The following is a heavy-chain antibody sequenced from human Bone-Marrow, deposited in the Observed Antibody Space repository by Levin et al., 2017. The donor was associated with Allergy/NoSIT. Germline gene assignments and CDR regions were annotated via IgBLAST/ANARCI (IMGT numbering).Heavy chain of an antibody. Sequence: GESLKISCEASGITFKNHGVHWVRQAPGKGLEWVAVISYDANNKFYVESVKGRFTISRDTSENTVLLQMNTLRPEDTAVYYCAKDRSWTGYYPDAFDIWGQGTMVTVSS. CDR1: GITFKNHG. CDR3: AKDRSWTGYYPDAFDI. D-gene: IGHD3/OR15-3a*01. CDR2: ISYDANNK. V-gene: IGHV3-30*18. J-gene: IGHJ3*02.